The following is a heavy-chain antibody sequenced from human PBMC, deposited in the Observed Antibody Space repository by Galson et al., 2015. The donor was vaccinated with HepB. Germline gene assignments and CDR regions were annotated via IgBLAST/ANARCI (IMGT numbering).Heavy chain of an antibody. Sequence: SLRLSCAASGFTFSSYSMSWVRQAPGKGLEWVSSISSSSSYIYYADSVKGRFTISRDNAKNSLYLQMNSLRAEDTAVYYCARDLGYCTNGVCFTDGYFDYWGQGTLVTVSS. D-gene: IGHD2-8*01. CDR1: GFTFSSYS. CDR3: ARDLGYCTNGVCFTDGYFDY. CDR2: ISSSSSYI. J-gene: IGHJ4*02. V-gene: IGHV3-21*01.